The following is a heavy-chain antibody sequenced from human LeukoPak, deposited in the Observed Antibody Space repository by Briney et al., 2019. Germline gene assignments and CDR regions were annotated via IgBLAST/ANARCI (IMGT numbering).Heavy chain of an antibody. CDR1: GGPISSSSYY. D-gene: IGHD1-26*01. V-gene: IGHV4-39*07. CDR3: ARVATTNYYYYMDV. CDR2: IYYSGST. Sequence: SETLSLTCTVSGGPISSSSYYWGWIRQPPGKGLEWIGSIYYSGSTYYNPSLKSRVTISVDTSKNQFSLKLSSVTAADTAVYYYARVATTNYYYYMDVWGKGTTVTVSS. J-gene: IGHJ6*03.